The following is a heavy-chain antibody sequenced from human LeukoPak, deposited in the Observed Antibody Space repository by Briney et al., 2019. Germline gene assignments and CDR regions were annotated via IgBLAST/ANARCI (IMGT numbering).Heavy chain of an antibody. CDR3: ARGRMGSVSFDP. Sequence: GESLRISCKDSAYSFTKNWIGWVRQVPGKGLEWMGIIYPADSDTRYSPSFQGQVTISADKSISTAYLQWSSLKASDTAIHYCARGRMGSVSFDPWGQGTLVTSPQ. CDR2: IYPADSDT. V-gene: IGHV5-51*01. CDR1: AYSFTKNW. J-gene: IGHJ5*02. D-gene: IGHD3-10*01.